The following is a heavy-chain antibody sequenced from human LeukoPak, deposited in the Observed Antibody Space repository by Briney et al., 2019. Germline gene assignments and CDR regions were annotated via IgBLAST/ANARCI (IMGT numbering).Heavy chain of an antibody. Sequence: GGSLRLSCAASGLTLSDHYMDWVRQAPGKGLEWVARSGNERNSYTTEYAASVKGRFTISRDDSKNSLSLQMNSLKTEDTAVYYCASSVTLYGSASYGRGAFDIWGQGTMVIVSS. CDR1: GLTLSDHY. D-gene: IGHD3-10*01. V-gene: IGHV3-72*01. J-gene: IGHJ3*02. CDR2: SGNERNSYTT. CDR3: ASSVTLYGSASYGRGAFDI.